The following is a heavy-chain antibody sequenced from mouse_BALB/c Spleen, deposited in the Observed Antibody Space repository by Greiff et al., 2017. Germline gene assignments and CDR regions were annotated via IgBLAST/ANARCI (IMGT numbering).Heavy chain of an antibody. CDR2: INSDGGST. CDR3: ARRYYGSSYWYFDV. V-gene: IGHV5-2*01. J-gene: IGHJ1*01. Sequence: EVKLMESGGGLVQPGESLKLSCESNEYEFPSHDMSWVRKTPDKRLELVAAINSDGGSTYYPDTMERRFIISRDNTKKTLYLQMSSLRSEDTALYYCARRYYGSSYWYFDVWGAGTTVTVSS. CDR1: EYEFPSHD. D-gene: IGHD1-1*01.